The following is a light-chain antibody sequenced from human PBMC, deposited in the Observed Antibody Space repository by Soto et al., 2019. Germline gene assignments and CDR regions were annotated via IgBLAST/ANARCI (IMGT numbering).Light chain of an antibody. J-gene: IGLJ1*01. CDR3: SSYTSSSTSYV. CDR2: DVS. Sequence: QSVLTQPASVSGSPGQSITISCTGTSSDVGGYNYVSWYQQHPGKAPKLMIYDVSNRPSGVPNRFSGSKSGNTASLTISGLQAEDEADYYCSSYTSSSTSYVCGTGTKVTVL. CDR1: SSDVGGYNY. V-gene: IGLV2-14*01.